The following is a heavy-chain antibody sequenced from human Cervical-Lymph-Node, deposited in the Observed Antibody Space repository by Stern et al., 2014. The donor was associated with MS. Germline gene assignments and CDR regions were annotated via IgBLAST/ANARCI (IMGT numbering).Heavy chain of an antibody. J-gene: IGHJ4*02. CDR2: IYPYDPDT. V-gene: IGHV5-51*01. CDR1: GYSFTIYY. CDR3: ARHVQGFDY. Sequence: MKLVQSGAEVKKPGESLKISCKLSGYSFTIYYIAWVRQMPGKGLDWIGVIYPYDPDTTYSPSFQGQVTISADKSITTAYLQWSSLRASDTAMYYCARHVQGFDYWGQGTLVTVSS.